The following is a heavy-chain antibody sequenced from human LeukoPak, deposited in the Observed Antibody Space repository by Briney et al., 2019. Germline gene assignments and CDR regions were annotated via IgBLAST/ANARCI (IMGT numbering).Heavy chain of an antibody. J-gene: IGHJ4*02. V-gene: IGHV4-39*01. Sequence: SETLSLTCTVSGDSTNGHSYYWGWIRQPPGKGLEWIGSVYYVGTSYSNPSLKSRVAVFVDTSRDQFSLDLSFVTAADTALYYCVRHISTNTGYFDSCGQGTLVSVSS. CDR2: VYYVGTS. D-gene: IGHD5-24*01. CDR1: GDSTNGHSYY. CDR3: VRHISTNTGYFDS.